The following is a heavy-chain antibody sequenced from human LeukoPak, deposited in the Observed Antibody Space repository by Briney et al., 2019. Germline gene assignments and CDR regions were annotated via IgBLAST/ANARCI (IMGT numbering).Heavy chain of an antibody. D-gene: IGHD1-7*01. CDR2: INHSGST. CDR1: GGSFSGYY. CDR3: ARGLNWNYVAVWFDP. J-gene: IGHJ5*02. Sequence: SETLSLTCAVYGGSFSGYYWSWIRQPPGKGLEWIGEINHSGSTNYNPSLKSRVTISVDTSKNQFSLKLSSVTAADTAVYYCARGLNWNYVAVWFDPWGQGTLVTVSS. V-gene: IGHV4-34*01.